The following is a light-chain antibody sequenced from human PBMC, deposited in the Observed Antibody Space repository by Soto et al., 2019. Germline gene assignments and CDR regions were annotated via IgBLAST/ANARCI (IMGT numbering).Light chain of an antibody. CDR2: GAS. V-gene: IGKV3-20*01. CDR3: QQHGSSPFT. J-gene: IGKJ3*01. CDR1: QSVSGSC. Sequence: EIVLTQSPGTLSLSPGERATLSCRASQSVSGSCLAWYQQKPGQAPRLLTYGASSRATGIPDRFSGSGSGTDFTLTISRLEPEDFAVYYCQQHGSSPFTFGPGTKVDIK.